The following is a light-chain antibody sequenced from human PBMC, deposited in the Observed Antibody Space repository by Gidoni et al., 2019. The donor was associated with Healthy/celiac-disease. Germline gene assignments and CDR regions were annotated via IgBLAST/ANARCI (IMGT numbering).Light chain of an antibody. Sequence: ELVLTQSPGTLSLSPGERATLPCRASQSVSSSYLAWYQQKPGQAPRLLIYGASSRATGIPDRFSGSGSGTDFTLTISRLEPEDFAVYYWQQYGSSPYTFGQXTKLEIK. CDR3: QQYGSSPYT. V-gene: IGKV3-20*01. CDR1: QSVSSSY. CDR2: GAS. J-gene: IGKJ2*01.